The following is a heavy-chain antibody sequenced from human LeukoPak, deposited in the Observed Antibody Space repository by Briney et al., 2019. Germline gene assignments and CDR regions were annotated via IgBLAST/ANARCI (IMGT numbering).Heavy chain of an antibody. Sequence: GASVKVSCKASGYPFTYYYIHWVRQAPGQGLEWMGWINPNTGGANYAQKFQGRVTMTRDTSISTAYMELSRLRSDDTAVYYCATDSSGYYLPLFDHWGQGTPVTLSS. D-gene: IGHD3-22*01. CDR1: GYPFTYYY. CDR3: ATDSSGYYLPLFDH. J-gene: IGHJ4*02. CDR2: INPNTGGA. V-gene: IGHV1-2*02.